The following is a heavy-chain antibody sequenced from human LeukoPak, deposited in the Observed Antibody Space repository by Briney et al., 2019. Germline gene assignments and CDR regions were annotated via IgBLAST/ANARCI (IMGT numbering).Heavy chain of an antibody. D-gene: IGHD3-10*01. J-gene: IGHJ4*02. CDR1: GFTFSTYA. CDR3: AKGLGSGSYSWGFDY. Sequence: GGSLRLSCAASGFTFSTYAMSWVRQAPGKRLEWVSGISGSGDTTYYADSVKGRFTISRDNSKNTLYLQMNSLRAEDTAVYYCAKGLGSGSYSWGFDYWGQGTLVTVSS. CDR2: ISGSGDTT. V-gene: IGHV3-23*01.